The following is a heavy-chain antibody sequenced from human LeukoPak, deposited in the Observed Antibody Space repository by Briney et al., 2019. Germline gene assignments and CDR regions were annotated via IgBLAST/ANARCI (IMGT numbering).Heavy chain of an antibody. CDR1: GYSFTSYW. CDR3: ARHGDIAAATFEY. CDR2: IYPGDSDT. V-gene: IGHV5-51*01. Sequence: GESLKISCKGSGYSFTSYWIGWVRQMPGKGLEWMGIIYPGDSDTRYSPSFQGQVTISADKSISTAYLQWSSLKASGTAMYYCARHGDIAAATFEYWGQGNLVTVSS. J-gene: IGHJ4*02. D-gene: IGHD6-13*01.